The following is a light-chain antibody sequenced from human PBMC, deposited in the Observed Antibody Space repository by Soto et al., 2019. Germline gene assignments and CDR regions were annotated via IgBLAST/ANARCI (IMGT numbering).Light chain of an antibody. V-gene: IGLV1-47*01. J-gene: IGLJ2*01. CDR2: RNN. CDR3: AAWDDSLSGVV. Sequence: QSVLTQPPSASGTPGQTVTISCSGSSSNIGSNYVYWYQQLPGTAPKLLIYRNNQRPSGVPDRFSGSKSGTSASLAISGLRSEDEAAYYCAAWDDSLSGVVFGGGTKLTVL. CDR1: SSNIGSNY.